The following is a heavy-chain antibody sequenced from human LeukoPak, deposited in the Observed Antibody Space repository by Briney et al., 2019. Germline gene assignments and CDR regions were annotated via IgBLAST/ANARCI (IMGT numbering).Heavy chain of an antibody. J-gene: IGHJ4*02. V-gene: IGHV4-61*02. CDR2: IYTSGST. CDR1: GGSISSGSYY. Sequence: KPSQTLSLTCTVAGGSISSGSYYWSWIRQPAGKGLEWIGRIYTSGSTNYNPSLKSRVTISVDTSKNQFSLKLSSVTAADTAVYYCASFLLRGYSYGTDFDYWGQGTLVTVSS. CDR3: ASFLLRGYSYGTDFDY. D-gene: IGHD5-18*01.